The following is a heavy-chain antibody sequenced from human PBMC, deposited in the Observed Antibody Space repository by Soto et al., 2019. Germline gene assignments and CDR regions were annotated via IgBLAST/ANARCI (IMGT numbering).Heavy chain of an antibody. V-gene: IGHV1-69*13. D-gene: IGHD6-19*01. CDR1: GGTFSSYA. CDR2: IIPIFGTA. J-gene: IGHJ6*02. Sequence: GASVKVSCKASGGTFSSYAISWVRQAPGQGLEWMGGIIPIFGTANYAQKFQGRVTITADESTSTAYMELSSLRSEDTAVYYCARAIPRIAVAGPPGYYGMDVWGQGTTVTVSS. CDR3: ARAIPRIAVAGPPGYYGMDV.